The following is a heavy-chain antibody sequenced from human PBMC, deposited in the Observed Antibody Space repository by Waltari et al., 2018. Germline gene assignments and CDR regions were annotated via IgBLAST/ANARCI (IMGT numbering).Heavy chain of an antibody. D-gene: IGHD3-10*01. J-gene: IGHJ4*02. V-gene: IGHV3-21*01. CDR2: ISSSSSYI. CDR1: GFTFSSYS. CDR3: AIPHYYGSGYYFDY. Sequence: EVQLVESGGGLVKPGGSLRLSCAASGFTFSSYSMNWVRQAPRKGLEWVSSISSSSSYIYYADSVKGRFTISRDNAKNSLYLQMNSLRAEDTAVYYCAIPHYYGSGYYFDYWGQGTLVTVSS.